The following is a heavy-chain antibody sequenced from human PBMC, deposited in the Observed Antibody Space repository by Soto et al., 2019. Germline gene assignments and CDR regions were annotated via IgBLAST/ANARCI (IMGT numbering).Heavy chain of an antibody. D-gene: IGHD3-16*01. CDR2: IIPFLGVT. Sequence: QVQLVQSGAEVKKPGSSVKVSCKSSGGTYSPYTINWVRQAPGQGLEWMGRIIPFLGVTNYGLKFQARVTITADKATNTAYMELRGLRFEDTAVYYCARDWESSVSTWSFGGLWGRRTLVTVSS. CDR3: ARDWESSVSTWSFGGL. J-gene: IGHJ4*02. CDR1: GGTYSPYT. V-gene: IGHV1-69*08.